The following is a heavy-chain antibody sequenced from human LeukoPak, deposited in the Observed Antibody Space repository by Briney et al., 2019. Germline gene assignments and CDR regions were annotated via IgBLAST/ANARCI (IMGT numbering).Heavy chain of an antibody. CDR2: ISSSSSTI. CDR3: ARGLYGSGKYYFDY. V-gene: IGHV3-48*01. Sequence: PGGSLRLSCAASGFTFSHYSINWVRQAPGKGLEWVSYISSSSSTIYYADSVKGRFTIFRDNAKNSLYLQMNSLRAEDTAVYYCARGLYGSGKYYFDYWGQGTLVTVSS. CDR1: GFTFSHYS. J-gene: IGHJ4*02. D-gene: IGHD3-10*01.